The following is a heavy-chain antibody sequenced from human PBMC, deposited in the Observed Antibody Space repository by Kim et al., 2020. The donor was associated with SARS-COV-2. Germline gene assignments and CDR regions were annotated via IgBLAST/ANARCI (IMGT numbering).Heavy chain of an antibody. CDR2: T. CDR3: ARAGPSGWFDP. Sequence: TYYDPPLRSRVTISVDTSKNQFSLKLSAVTAADTSVYYCARAGPSGWFDPWGQGTLVTVSS. J-gene: IGHJ5*02. V-gene: IGHV4-31*02.